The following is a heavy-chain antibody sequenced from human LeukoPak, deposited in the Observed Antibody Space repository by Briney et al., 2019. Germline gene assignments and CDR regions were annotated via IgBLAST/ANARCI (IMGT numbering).Heavy chain of an antibody. V-gene: IGHV1-46*01. CDR3: ASEAVYSSSWYGRDYYYYGMDV. CDR2: INPSGGST. J-gene: IGHJ6*02. Sequence: GASVKDSCKACGYTFTSYYMHWVRQAPGQGLQWMAIINPSGGSTSYAQKFQGRVTMTRDTSTSTVYMELSSLRSEDTVVYYCASEAVYSSSWYGRDYYYYGMDVWGQGTTVTVSS. D-gene: IGHD6-13*01. CDR1: GYTFTSYY.